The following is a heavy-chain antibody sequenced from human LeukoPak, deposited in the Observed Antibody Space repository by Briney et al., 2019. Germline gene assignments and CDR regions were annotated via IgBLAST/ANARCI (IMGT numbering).Heavy chain of an antibody. CDR3: ARAKSPPRVAYCGGDCYSGFDY. D-gene: IGHD2-21*02. V-gene: IGHV1-69*04. J-gene: IGHJ4*02. Sequence: SVKVSCKASGGTFSSYAISWVRQAPGQGLEWMGRIIPILGIANYAQKFQGRVTITADKSTSTAYMELSSLRSEDAAVYYYARAKSPPRVAYCGGDCYSGFDYWGQGTLVTVSS. CDR2: IIPILGIA. CDR1: GGTFSSYA.